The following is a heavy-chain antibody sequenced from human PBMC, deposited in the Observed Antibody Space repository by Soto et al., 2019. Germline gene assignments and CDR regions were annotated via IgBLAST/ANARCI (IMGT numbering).Heavy chain of an antibody. CDR3: ASGLIRRRFVYYYGMDV. CDR2: IQRGGST. J-gene: IGHJ6*02. Sequence: PGGSLRLSCAASGFTVSSNYMSWVRQATGKGLEWVSVIQRGGSTYYADTVKGRFTISRDNSKNTLYLQMNSLRAADTAVYYCASGLIRRRFVYYYGMDVWGQGTTVTVSS. V-gene: IGHV3-66*01. CDR1: GFTVSSNY. D-gene: IGHD3-10*01.